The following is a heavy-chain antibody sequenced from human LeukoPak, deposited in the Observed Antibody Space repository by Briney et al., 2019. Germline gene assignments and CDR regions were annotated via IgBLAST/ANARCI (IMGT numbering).Heavy chain of an antibody. V-gene: IGHV4-39*01. CDR2: IFYSGST. CDR3: ARAVSGDWFDP. D-gene: IGHD7-27*01. CDR1: GGSITSNTYY. Sequence: SETLSLTCTVSGGSITSNTYYWGWIRQPPGKGLDWIGSIFYSGSTYYNPSLKSRVTISADTSKNQFSLKLGSVTAADTAVYYCARAVSGDWFDPWGQGTLVTVSS. J-gene: IGHJ5*02.